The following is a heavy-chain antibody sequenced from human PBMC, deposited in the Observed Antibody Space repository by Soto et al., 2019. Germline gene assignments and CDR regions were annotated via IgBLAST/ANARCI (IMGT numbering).Heavy chain of an antibody. J-gene: IGHJ4*02. CDR2: ISAYNGNT. CDR3: ARVAPPEVD. D-gene: IGHD2-2*01. V-gene: IGHV1-18*01. Sequence: QVQLVQSGAEVKKPGASVKVSCKASGYNFTSYHISWVRQAPGKGLEWMGWISAYNGNTNYAQKLQGIVTMTTATTTSTAYRELRSLRSDDTAVYYCARVAPPEVDWGQGTLVTVSA. CDR1: GYNFTSYH.